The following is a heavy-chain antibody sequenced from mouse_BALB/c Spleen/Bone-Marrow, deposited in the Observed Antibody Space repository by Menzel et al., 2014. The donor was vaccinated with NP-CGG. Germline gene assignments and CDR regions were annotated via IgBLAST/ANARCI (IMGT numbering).Heavy chain of an antibody. CDR1: GFNIKDTY. CDR3: ARYGNYCYAMDY. D-gene: IGHD2-1*01. V-gene: IGHV14-3*02. CDR2: IDPANGNT. Sequence: EVQLQQSGAELVKPGASVKLSCTASGFNIKDTYMHWVKQRPGQGLEWIGRIDPANGNTKYDPKFQGKATITADTSSNTAYLQLSSRTSEDTAVYYCARYGNYCYAMDYWGQGTSVTVSS. J-gene: IGHJ4*01.